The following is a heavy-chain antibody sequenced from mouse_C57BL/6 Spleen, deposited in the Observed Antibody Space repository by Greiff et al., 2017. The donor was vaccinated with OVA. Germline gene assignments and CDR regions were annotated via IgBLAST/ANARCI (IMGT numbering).Heavy chain of an antibody. J-gene: IGHJ1*03. CDR2: IYPGSGST. D-gene: IGHD1-1*01. Sequence: QVQLKQSGAELVKPGASVKMSCKASGYTFTSYWITWVKQRPGQGLEWIGDIYPGSGSTNYNEKFKSKATLTVDTSSSTAYMQLSSLTSEDSAVYYCARSGSSWRYFDVWGTGTTVTVSS. CDR1: GYTFTSYW. CDR3: ARSGSSWRYFDV. V-gene: IGHV1-55*01.